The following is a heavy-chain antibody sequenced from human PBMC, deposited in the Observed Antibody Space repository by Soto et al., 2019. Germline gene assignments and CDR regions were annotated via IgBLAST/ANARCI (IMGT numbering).Heavy chain of an antibody. D-gene: IGHD4-17*01. CDR3: ARVGLDY. CDR1: GFTFSTYA. CDR2: ISSSGSFR. Sequence: GGSLRLSCAASGFTFSTYAMNWVRQAPGKGLEWVSSISSSGSFRYYADSVKGRFTISRDNAKNSLYLQMNSLRAEDTAVYYCARVGLDYWGQGTLVTVSS. V-gene: IGHV3-21*01. J-gene: IGHJ4*02.